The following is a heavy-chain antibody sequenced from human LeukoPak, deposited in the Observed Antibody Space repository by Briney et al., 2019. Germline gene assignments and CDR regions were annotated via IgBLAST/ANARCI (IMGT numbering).Heavy chain of an antibody. J-gene: IGHJ4*02. Sequence: GGSLRLSCEASRFTFTRYNVNWVRQAPGKGLEWVSSISSSGSFIYYSDSVKGRFTISRDNAKDSLYLQMNSLRAEDTAVYYCSRRSVGGTYPDYWGQGALVTVSS. V-gene: IGHV3-21*01. D-gene: IGHD1-14*01. CDR2: ISSSGSFI. CDR3: SRRSVGGTYPDY. CDR1: RFTFTRYN.